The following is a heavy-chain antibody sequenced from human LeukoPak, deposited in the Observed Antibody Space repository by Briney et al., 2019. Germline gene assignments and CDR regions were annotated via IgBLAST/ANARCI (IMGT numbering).Heavy chain of an antibody. V-gene: IGHV3-66*01. CDR3: ARRDYAKGGYDY. CDR2: IYSDGST. D-gene: IGHD2-2*01. J-gene: IGHJ4*02. Sequence: GGSLRLSCAASGFTVSSNYMNWVRQAPGKGLEWVTVIYSDGSTYYADSVKGRFTISRDNSKNTLYLQTNSLGAEDTAVYYCARRDYAKGGYDYWGQGTLVTVSS. CDR1: GFTVSSNY.